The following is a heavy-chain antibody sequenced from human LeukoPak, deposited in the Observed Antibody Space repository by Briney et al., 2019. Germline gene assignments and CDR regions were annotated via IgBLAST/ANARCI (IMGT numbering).Heavy chain of an antibody. V-gene: IGHV3-15*01. Sequence: PGRSLRLSCAASGFTFSNAWMSWVRQAPGKGLEWVGRIKSKTDGGTTDYAAPVKGRFTISRDDSKNTLYLQMNSLKTEDTAVYYCTTELGYCSGGSCYSRSDYFDFWGQGTLVTVSS. D-gene: IGHD2-15*01. CDR3: TTELGYCSGGSCYSRSDYFDF. CDR2: IKSKTDGGTT. J-gene: IGHJ4*02. CDR1: GFTFSNAW.